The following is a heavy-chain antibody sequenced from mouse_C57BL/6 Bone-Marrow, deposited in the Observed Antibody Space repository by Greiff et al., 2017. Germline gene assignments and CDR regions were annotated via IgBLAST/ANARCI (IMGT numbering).Heavy chain of an antibody. J-gene: IGHJ3*01. D-gene: IGHD2-9*01. CDR1: GYTFTEYS. CDR3: ARREEGARTYYGYEGCGY. Sequence: QVQLQQSGAELVKPGASVQLSCKASGYTFTEYSIHWVKQRSGQGLEWIGWFYPGSGSIKYNEKFKDKATLTADKSSSTVYMELSRLTSEDSAVYFCARREEGARTYYGYEGCGYWGQGTLVTVSA. CDR2: FYPGSGSI. V-gene: IGHV1-62-2*01.